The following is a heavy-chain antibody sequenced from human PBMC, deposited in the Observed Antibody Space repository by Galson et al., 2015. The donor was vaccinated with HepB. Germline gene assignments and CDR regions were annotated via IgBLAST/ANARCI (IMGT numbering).Heavy chain of an antibody. D-gene: IGHD1-20*01. Sequence: PALVKPTQTLTLTSTFSGFSLSTSTVGVGWIRQPPGKALEWLALITENADTRSSPSLKRRLTITKDPSQSQVVLTMTSMDPVDTATYYCAHRRQVITKEFDSWGQGTLVTVSS. CDR1: GFSLSTSTVG. CDR2: ITENADT. V-gene: IGHV2-5*01. CDR3: AHRRQVITKEFDS. J-gene: IGHJ4*02.